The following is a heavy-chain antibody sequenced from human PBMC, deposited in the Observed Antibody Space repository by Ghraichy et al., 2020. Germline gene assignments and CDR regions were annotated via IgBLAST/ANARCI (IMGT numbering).Heavy chain of an antibody. CDR2: IRNKASGETT. D-gene: IGHD3-10*01. V-gene: IGHV3-49*04. CDR1: GFIFGAYA. CDR3: ATLWGNEALDRVWFDT. Sequence: GGSLRLSCTASGFIFGAYAVTWVRQAPGKGLEWIGFIRNKASGETTQYAASVKDRFTISRDDSKSIAYLQLRSLRAEETAVYYCATLWGNEALDRVWFDTWGQGTLVTVSS. J-gene: IGHJ5*02.